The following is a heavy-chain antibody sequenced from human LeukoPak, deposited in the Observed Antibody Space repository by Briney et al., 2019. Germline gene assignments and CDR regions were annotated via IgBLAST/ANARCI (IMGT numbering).Heavy chain of an antibody. CDR1: GFIYSICS. J-gene: IGHJ4*02. CDR3: ARAYYDYVWGSYPNGHDFDY. D-gene: IGHD3-16*01. Sequence: RGGSLRLSCASSGFIYSICSMLGARRAPSKGLEWVAVKSYDGSNKYYADSVKGRFDISRDNSTNTLYLQMNSLRAEDTAVYYCARAYYDYVWGSYPNGHDFDYWGQGTLVTVSS. CDR2: KSYDGSNK. V-gene: IGHV3-30*09.